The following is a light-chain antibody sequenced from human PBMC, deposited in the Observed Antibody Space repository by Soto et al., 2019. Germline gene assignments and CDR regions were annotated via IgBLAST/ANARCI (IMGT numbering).Light chain of an antibody. V-gene: IGKV3-20*01. Sequence: EIVLTPSPGTLSLSPGERATLSCRASQSVSSSYLAWYQQKPGQAPRQLIYGASSRATGIPDRFSGSGSGTDFTLTITRLEPEDFAVYYCQHYRTSFGGGTRVEIK. CDR1: QSVSSSY. CDR3: QHYRTS. CDR2: GAS. J-gene: IGKJ4*01.